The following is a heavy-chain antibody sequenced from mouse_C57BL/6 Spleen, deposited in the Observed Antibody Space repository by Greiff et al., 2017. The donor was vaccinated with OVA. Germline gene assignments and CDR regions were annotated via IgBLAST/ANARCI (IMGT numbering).Heavy chain of an antibody. CDR2: IDPSDSYT. CDR1: GYTFTSYW. J-gene: IGHJ4*01. CDR3: ARYRGSTYYYAMDY. V-gene: IGHV1-50*01. Sequence: QVQLQQPGAELVKPGASVKLSCKASGYTFTSYWMQWVKQRPGQGLEWIGEIDPSDSYTNYNQKFNGKATLTVDTSSSTAYMQLSSLTSEDSAVYYCARYRGSTYYYAMDYWGQGTSVTVSS. D-gene: IGHD1-1*01.